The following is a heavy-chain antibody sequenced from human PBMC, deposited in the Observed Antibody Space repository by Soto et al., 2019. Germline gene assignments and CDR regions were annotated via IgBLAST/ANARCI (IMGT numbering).Heavy chain of an antibody. CDR2: IKSKADGETR. Sequence: EVRLVESGGNLVRPGGSLRLSCAASGFTFNNAWMNWLRQAPGKGLEWVGRIKSKADGETRDYAEPVKGRFTISRDDSKNTLYLQMNSLKPEDTAVYYCKLDIDYWGLGTLVTVSS. J-gene: IGHJ4*02. D-gene: IGHD1-1*01. CDR1: GFTFNNAW. CDR3: KLDIDY. V-gene: IGHV3-15*07.